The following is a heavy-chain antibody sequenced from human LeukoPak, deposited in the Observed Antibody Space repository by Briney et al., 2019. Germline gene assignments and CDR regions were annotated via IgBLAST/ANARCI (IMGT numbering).Heavy chain of an antibody. V-gene: IGHV3-30*02. CDR1: GFTFSSYG. J-gene: IGHJ4*02. Sequence: GGSLTLSCAASGFTFSSYGMHWVRQAPGKGPEWVSYIRYDGSNIYHGASVKGRFTPSRDNTKNTLYLQMNSLRGEDTAIYYCAKGVGGSYGETDYWGQGTLVTVSS. D-gene: IGHD1-26*01. CDR3: AKGVGGSYGETDY. CDR2: IRYDGSNI.